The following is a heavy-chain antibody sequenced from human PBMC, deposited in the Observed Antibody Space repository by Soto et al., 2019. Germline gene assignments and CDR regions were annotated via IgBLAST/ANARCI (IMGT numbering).Heavy chain of an antibody. D-gene: IGHD3-22*01. CDR3: ARDRYDSSGYYYVTYYGMDV. J-gene: IGHJ6*02. Sequence: SETLSLTCTVSGGSISSGDYYWSWIRQPPGKGLEWIGYIYYSGSTYYNPSLKSRVTISVDTSKNQFSLKLSSVTAADTAVYYCARDRYDSSGYYYVTYYGMDVWGQGTTVTVSS. CDR2: IYYSGST. V-gene: IGHV4-30-4*01. CDR1: GGSISSGDYY.